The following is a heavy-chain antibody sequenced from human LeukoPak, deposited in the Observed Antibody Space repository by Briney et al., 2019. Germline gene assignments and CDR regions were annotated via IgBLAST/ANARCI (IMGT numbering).Heavy chain of an antibody. J-gene: IGHJ5*02. Sequence: GGSLRLSCAASGFTFDDYAMHWVRQAAGKGLEWVSGISWNSGSIGYADSVKGRFTISRDNAKNSLYLQMNSLRAEDTALYYFSSVSRFLEWLFRPGPQFGPWGQGTLVTVSS. CDR2: ISWNSGSI. D-gene: IGHD3-3*01. CDR1: GFTFDDYA. CDR3: SSVSRFLEWLFRPGPQFGP. V-gene: IGHV3-9*01.